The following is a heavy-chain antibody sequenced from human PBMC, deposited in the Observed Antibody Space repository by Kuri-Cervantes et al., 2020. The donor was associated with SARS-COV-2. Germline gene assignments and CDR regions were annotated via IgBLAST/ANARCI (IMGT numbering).Heavy chain of an antibody. V-gene: IGHV4-39*07. CDR1: GGSISSSSYY. CDR3: ARDYGDYFNGYYYYMDV. Sequence: GSLRLSCTVSGGSISSSSYYWGWIRQPPGKGLEWIGSIYYSGSTYYNPSLKSRVTISVDTSKNQLSLKLSSVTAADTAVYYCARDYGDYFNGYYYYMDVWGKGTTVTVSS. CDR2: IYYSGST. J-gene: IGHJ6*03. D-gene: IGHD4-17*01.